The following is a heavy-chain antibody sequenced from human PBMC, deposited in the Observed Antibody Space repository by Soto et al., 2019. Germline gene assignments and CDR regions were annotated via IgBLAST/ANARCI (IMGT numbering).Heavy chain of an antibody. D-gene: IGHD2-2*01. Sequence: PGGSLRLSCAASGFTFSSYAMHWVRQAPGKGLEWVAVISYDASNKYYADSVKGRFTISRDNSKKTLYLQMNSLRAEDTAGYYCARDGPGYCSSASCLFPEYWGQGTLVTVS. V-gene: IGHV3-30-3*01. J-gene: IGHJ4*02. CDR3: ARDGPGYCSSASCLFPEY. CDR1: GFTFSSYA. CDR2: ISYDASNK.